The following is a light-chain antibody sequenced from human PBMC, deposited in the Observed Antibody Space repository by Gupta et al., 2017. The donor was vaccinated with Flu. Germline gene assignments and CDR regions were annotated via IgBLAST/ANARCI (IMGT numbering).Light chain of an antibody. V-gene: IGLV4-69*01. Sequence: QLVLTQSPSASASLGASVKLTCPLSSGHSNYAIAWHQQQPEKGPRFLIKLNSDGSRRRGDGIPDRFSGSSSGAERYLTISSLQSEDEADYYCQTWGTGIRVFGGGTKLTVL. CDR3: QTWGTGIRV. CDR2: LNSDGSR. CDR1: SGHSNYA. J-gene: IGLJ3*02.